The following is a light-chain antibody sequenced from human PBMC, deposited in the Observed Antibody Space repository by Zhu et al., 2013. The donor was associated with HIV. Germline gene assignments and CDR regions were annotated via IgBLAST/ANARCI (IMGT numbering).Light chain of an antibody. CDR2: EVD. CDR3: GSFTSSSTLFV. V-gene: IGLV2-14*01. CDR1: SRDVGGYKY. Sequence: QSALTQPASVSGSPGQSITISCTGTSRDVGGYKYVSWYQQHPGKVPKLLIYEVDNRPSGVSDRFSGSKSGNTASLTISGLQAEDEADYYCGSFTSSSTLFVFGPGTKVTVL. J-gene: IGLJ1*01.